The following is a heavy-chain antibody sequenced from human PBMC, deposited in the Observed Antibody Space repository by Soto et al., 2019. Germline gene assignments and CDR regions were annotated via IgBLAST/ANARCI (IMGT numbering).Heavy chain of an antibody. Sequence: ASVKVSCKASGYTFTSYGISWVRQAPGQGLEWMGWISAYNGNTNYAQKLKGRVTMTTDTSTSTAYMELRSLRSDDTAVYYCARVQARYFDWPYYYYGMDVWGQGTTVTVSS. J-gene: IGHJ6*02. V-gene: IGHV1-18*01. CDR1: GYTFTSYG. D-gene: IGHD3-9*01. CDR3: ARVQARYFDWPYYYYGMDV. CDR2: ISAYNGNT.